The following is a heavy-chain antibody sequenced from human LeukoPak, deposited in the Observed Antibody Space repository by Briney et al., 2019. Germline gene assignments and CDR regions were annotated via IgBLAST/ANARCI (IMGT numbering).Heavy chain of an antibody. Sequence: GGSLRLSCAASGFTYCRYAMYWVRQAPGKGLEWVAFIRNDGSDKNHADSVKGRFTISRDNSKNKLFLQMNSLRTEDTAIYYCAMTGPKRAVAGSDAFDRWGQGTMVTVSS. J-gene: IGHJ3*01. CDR1: GFTYCRYA. CDR3: AMTGPKRAVAGSDAFDR. CDR2: IRNDGSDK. D-gene: IGHD6-19*01. V-gene: IGHV3-30*02.